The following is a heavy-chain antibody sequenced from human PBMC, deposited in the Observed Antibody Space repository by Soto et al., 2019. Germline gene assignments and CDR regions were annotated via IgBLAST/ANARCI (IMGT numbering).Heavy chain of an antibody. Sequence: PSETLSLTCAVSGGSISRYYWSWIRQPPGKGLEWIGEIYYGGSTNYNPSLKSRVTISVDTSQNQFSLSLSSVTAADTAVYFCERNVRYASPFASHSLDSWGQGTPVTVSS. J-gene: IGHJ5*01. CDR3: ERNVRYASPFASHSLDS. V-gene: IGHV4-59*01. CDR2: IYYGGST. D-gene: IGHD3-16*01. CDR1: GGSISRYY.